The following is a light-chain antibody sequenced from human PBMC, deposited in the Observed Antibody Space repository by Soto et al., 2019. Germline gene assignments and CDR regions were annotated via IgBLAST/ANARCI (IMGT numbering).Light chain of an antibody. CDR3: MQATHSPWA. V-gene: IGKV2-24*01. CDR1: QSLVHSDGNTY. Sequence: DIVLTQAPLSSPVTLGQPASISCRSSQSLVHSDGNTYLSWLHQRPGQPPRLLIYKSSKRFSGVPDRFSGSGAGTDFTLTITRVEAEDVGVYYCMQATHSPWAFGQGTKVEIK. CDR2: KSS. J-gene: IGKJ1*01.